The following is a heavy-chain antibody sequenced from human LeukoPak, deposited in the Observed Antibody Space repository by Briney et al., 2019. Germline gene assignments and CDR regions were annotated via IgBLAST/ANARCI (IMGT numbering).Heavy chain of an antibody. CDR1: GGSISSYY. CDR2: IYYSGST. V-gene: IGHV4-59*01. CDR3: ARFISAGIAAGGDAFDI. Sequence: SETLSLTCTVSGGSISSYYWSWIRQPPGKGLEWIGYIYYSGSTNYNPSLKSRVTISVDTSKNQFSLKLSSVTAADTAVYYCARFISAGIAAGGDAFDIWGQGTMVTVSS. J-gene: IGHJ3*02. D-gene: IGHD6-13*01.